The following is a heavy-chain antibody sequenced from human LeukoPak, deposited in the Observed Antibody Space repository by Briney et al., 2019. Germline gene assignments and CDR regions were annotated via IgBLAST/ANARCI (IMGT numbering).Heavy chain of an antibody. V-gene: IGHV4-59*12. CDR1: DDSITIYY. Sequence: SETLSLTCTVSDDSITIYYWSWIRQPPGKGLEWIGYIDHTGITNYNPSLNSRVTMSVDTSKNQFSLKLSSVTAADTAVYYCARVICSGGSCRFDYWGQGSLVTVSS. J-gene: IGHJ4*02. CDR2: IDHTGIT. CDR3: ARVICSGGSCRFDY. D-gene: IGHD2-15*01.